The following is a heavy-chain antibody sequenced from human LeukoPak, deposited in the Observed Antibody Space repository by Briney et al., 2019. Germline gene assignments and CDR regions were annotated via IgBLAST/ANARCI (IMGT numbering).Heavy chain of an antibody. Sequence: VASVKVSCKASGYTFTGYYMHWVRQAPGQGLEWMGRINPNSGGTNYAQKFQGRVTMTRDTSISTAYMELSRLRSDDTAVYYCARGGYDFVYYYYGMDVWGQGTKVTVSS. V-gene: IGHV1-2*06. D-gene: IGHD3-3*01. CDR2: INPNSGGT. CDR1: GYTFTGYY. CDR3: ARGGYDFVYYYYGMDV. J-gene: IGHJ6*02.